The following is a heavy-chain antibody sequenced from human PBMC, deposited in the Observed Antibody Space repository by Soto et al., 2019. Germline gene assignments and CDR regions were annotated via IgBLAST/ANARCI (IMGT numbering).Heavy chain of an antibody. Sequence: GWSLRLSCAASGFTFSSYGMHWVRQAPGKGLEWVAVIWYDGSNKYYADSVKGRFTISRDNSKNTLYLQMNSLRAEDTAVYYCAGYGILDIVVVPAISGAWFDTWGQGTLVTVSS. CDR2: IWYDGSNK. CDR3: AGYGILDIVVVPAISGAWFDT. D-gene: IGHD2-2*03. V-gene: IGHV3-33*01. J-gene: IGHJ5*02. CDR1: GFTFSSYG.